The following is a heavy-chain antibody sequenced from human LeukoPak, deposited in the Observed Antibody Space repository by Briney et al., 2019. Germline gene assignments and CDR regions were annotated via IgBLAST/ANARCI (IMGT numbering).Heavy chain of an antibody. D-gene: IGHD2-15*01. Sequence: KPSETLSLTCTVSGGSISSYYWSWIRQPPGKGLEWIGYIYYSGSTNYNPSLKSRVTISVDTSKNQFSLKLSSVTAADTAVYYCARIGSGGRRGGFDYRGQGTLVTVSS. CDR3: ARIGSGGRRGGFDY. CDR1: GGSISSYY. J-gene: IGHJ4*02. V-gene: IGHV4-59*08. CDR2: IYYSGST.